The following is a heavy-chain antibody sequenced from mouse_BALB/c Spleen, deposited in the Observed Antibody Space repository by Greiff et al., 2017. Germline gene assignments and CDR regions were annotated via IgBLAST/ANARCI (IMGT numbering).Heavy chain of an antibody. CDR2: INPSTGYT. Sequence: VQLQQSGAELAKPGASVKMSCKASGYTFTSYWMHWVKQRPGQGLEWIGYINPSTGYTEYNQKFKDKATLTADKSSSTAYMQLSSLTSEDSAVYYCAREGLRRDAMDYWGQGTSVTVSS. V-gene: IGHV1-7*01. CDR3: AREGLRRDAMDY. J-gene: IGHJ4*01. D-gene: IGHD2-4*01. CDR1: GYTFTSYW.